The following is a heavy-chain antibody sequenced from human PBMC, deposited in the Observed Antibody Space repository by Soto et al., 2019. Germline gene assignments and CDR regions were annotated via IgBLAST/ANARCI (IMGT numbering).Heavy chain of an antibody. Sequence: SETLSLTCTVSGDSIISIYHWAWIRQPPGRSLEWIGSIFHTGSTYYTPSLRSRVTMSVDTSKDQFSLKLKSVTAADTALYLCARQRTSVVTQAYFDVWGQGVLVTVSS. V-gene: IGHV4-38-2*02. D-gene: IGHD2-21*02. CDR1: GDSIISIYH. J-gene: IGHJ4*02. CDR2: IFHTGST. CDR3: ARQRTSVVTQAYFDV.